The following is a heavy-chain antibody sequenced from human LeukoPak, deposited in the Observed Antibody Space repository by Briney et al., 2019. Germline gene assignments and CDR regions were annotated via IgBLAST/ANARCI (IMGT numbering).Heavy chain of an antibody. CDR1: GGTLSSYA. D-gene: IGHD2-15*01. Sequence: SVKVSCKASGGTLSSYAISWVRQAPGQGLEWMGGIIPIFGTANYAQKFQGRVTITADKSTSTAYMELSSLRSEDTAVYYCAKGGQMVVEVARRGAFDIWGQGTMVTVSS. CDR2: IIPIFGTA. V-gene: IGHV1-69*06. J-gene: IGHJ3*02. CDR3: AKGGQMVVEVARRGAFDI.